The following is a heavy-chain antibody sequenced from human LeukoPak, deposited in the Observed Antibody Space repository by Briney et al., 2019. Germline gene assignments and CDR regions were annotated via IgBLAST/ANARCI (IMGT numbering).Heavy chain of an antibody. V-gene: IGHV3-30*04. CDR1: GFTFSSYA. CDR2: ISYDGSNK. CDR3: AREPRNYDFWSGYSTRPNGMDV. Sequence: GGSLRLSCAASGFTFSSYAMHWVRQAPGKGLKWVAVISYDGSNKYYADSVKGRFTISRDNSKNTLYLQMNSLRAEDTAVYYCAREPRNYDFWSGYSTRPNGMDVWGQGTTVTVSS. D-gene: IGHD3-3*01. J-gene: IGHJ6*02.